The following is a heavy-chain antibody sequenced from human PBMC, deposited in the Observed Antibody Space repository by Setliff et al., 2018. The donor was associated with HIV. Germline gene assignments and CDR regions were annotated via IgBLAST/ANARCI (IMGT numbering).Heavy chain of an antibody. Sequence: SETLSLTCTVSGGSISSGSYYWNWIRQPAGKGLEWIGRIYTSGSTNYNPSLKSRVTISVDTSKNQFSLRLSSVTAADTAVYYCAREDYYYYGMDVWGQGTTVTVSS. V-gene: IGHV4-61*02. J-gene: IGHJ6*02. CDR1: GGSISSGSYY. CDR2: IYTSGST. CDR3: AREDYYYYGMDV.